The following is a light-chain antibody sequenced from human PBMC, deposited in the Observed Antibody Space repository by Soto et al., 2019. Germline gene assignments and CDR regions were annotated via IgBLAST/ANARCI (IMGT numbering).Light chain of an antibody. CDR3: QQRSTWPLT. Sequence: EIVVTQSPATLSLSPGERATLSCRASQSISTYLAWYQQKPGQAPRLLIYDASNRATGIPARFSGSGSGTDFTLHISSLETEDFAVYYCQQRSTWPLTFGGGTKVEIK. J-gene: IGKJ4*01. CDR2: DAS. V-gene: IGKV3-11*01. CDR1: QSISTY.